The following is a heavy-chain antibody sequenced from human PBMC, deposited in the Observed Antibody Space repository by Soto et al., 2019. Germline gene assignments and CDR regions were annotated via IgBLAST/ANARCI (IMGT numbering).Heavy chain of an antibody. CDR3: ARFRVVVATTGGMDV. J-gene: IGHJ6*02. CDR1: GYSFTSYW. V-gene: IGHV5-51*01. CDR2: IDPGDSDT. Sequence: GESLKISCKGSGYSFTSYWIGWVRQLPGKGLWWVWIIDPGDSDTRYSPSFQGQVTISAANAISAAYLQWSSLKASDTDMYYCARFRVVVATTGGMDVWGRGTRVTVSS. D-gene: IGHD1-26*01.